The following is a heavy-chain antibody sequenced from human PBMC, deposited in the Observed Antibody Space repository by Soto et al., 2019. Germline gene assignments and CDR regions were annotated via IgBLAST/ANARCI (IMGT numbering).Heavy chain of an antibody. Sequence: QVQLVQSGAEVKKPEASVKVSCKTSGYSFSEFRMHWVRQAPGQGLEWMGWVNPINGNTNYAQDFQGRVTMTRDASTNTVYMDLSSLTSDDTSTVYCARENWHFDYWGQGTLITVSS. CDR3: ARENWHFDY. V-gene: IGHV1-2*02. J-gene: IGHJ4*02. CDR2: VNPINGNT. CDR1: GYSFSEFR.